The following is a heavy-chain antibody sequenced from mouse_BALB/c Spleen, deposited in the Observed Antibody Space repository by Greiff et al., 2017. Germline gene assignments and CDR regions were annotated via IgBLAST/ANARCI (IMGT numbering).Heavy chain of an antibody. J-gene: IGHJ3*01. V-gene: IGHV1S81*02. CDR2: INPSNGRT. D-gene: IGHD2-4*01. CDR3: ARTDYDYDRGWFAY. Sequence: VQLQQPGAELVKPGASVKLSCKASGYTFTSYWMHWVKQRPGQGLEWIGEINPSNGRTNYNEKFKSKATLTVDKSSSTAYMQLSSLTSEDSAVYYCARTDYDYDRGWFAYWGQGTLVTVSA. CDR1: GYTFTSYW.